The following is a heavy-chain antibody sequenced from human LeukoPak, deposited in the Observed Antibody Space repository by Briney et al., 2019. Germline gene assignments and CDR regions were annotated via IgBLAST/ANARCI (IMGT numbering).Heavy chain of an antibody. CDR2: IYPGDSDT. CDR3: ASSDVSGGSSAEGMDV. V-gene: IGHV5-51*01. J-gene: IGHJ6*02. D-gene: IGHD2-15*01. Sequence: HGESLKISCKGSGYSFTSYWIGWVRQMPGKGLEWMGIIYPGDSDTRYSPSFQGQVTISADKSISTAYLQWSSLKASDTAMYYCASSDVSGGSSAEGMDVWGQGTTVTVSS. CDR1: GYSFTSYW.